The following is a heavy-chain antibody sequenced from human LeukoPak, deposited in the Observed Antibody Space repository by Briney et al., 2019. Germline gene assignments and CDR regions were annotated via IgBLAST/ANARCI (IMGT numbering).Heavy chain of an antibody. CDR1: GFTVSSNY. J-gene: IGHJ4*02. CDR3: AKTGYSYGRAGNDY. Sequence: GGSLRLSCAASGFTVSSNYMSWVRQAPGKGLEWVSTIYTGGDTYYADSVKGRFTISRDNSKNTLYLQMNSLRAEDTAVYYCAKTGYSYGRAGNDYWGQGTLVTVSS. V-gene: IGHV3-53*01. CDR2: IYTGGDT. D-gene: IGHD5-18*01.